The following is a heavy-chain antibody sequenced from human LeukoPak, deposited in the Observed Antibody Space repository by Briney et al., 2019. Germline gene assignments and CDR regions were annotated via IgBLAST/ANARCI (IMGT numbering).Heavy chain of an antibody. CDR2: IDPKTGNT. V-gene: IGHV1-2*02. CDR1: GYTFNAYY. Sequence: ASVTVSCTPSGYTFNAYYMHWVRQAPGQGLEWVGWIDPKTGNTRYAQKFQGRVTITRDTPIGTVYMELSSLKSDDTAVYYCASEAFCASGNCYLQRVASWGPGTLVTVSS. D-gene: IGHD3-22*01. J-gene: IGHJ4*02. CDR3: ASEAFCASGNCYLQRVAS.